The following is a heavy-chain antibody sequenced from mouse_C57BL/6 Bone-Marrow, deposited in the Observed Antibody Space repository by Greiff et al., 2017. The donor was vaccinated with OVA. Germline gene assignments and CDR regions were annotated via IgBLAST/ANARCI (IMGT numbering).Heavy chain of an antibody. CDR3: ARGGNSLLPFAY. V-gene: IGHV1-4*01. CDR2: INPSSGYT. J-gene: IGHJ3*01. CDR1: GYTFTSYT. Sequence: LQESGAELARPGASVKMSCKASGYTFTSYTMHWVKQRPGQGLEWIGYINPSSGYTKYNQKFKDKATLTADKSSSTAYMQLSSLTSEDSAVYYCARGGNSLLPFAYWGQGTLVTVSA. D-gene: IGHD1-2*01.